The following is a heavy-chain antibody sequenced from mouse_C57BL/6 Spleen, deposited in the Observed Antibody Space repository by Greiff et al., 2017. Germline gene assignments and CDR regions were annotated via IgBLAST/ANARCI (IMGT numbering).Heavy chain of an antibody. V-gene: IGHV5-17*01. Sequence: DVQLVESGGGLVKPGGSLKLSCAASGFTFSDYGMHWVRQAPEKGLEWVAYISSGSSTIYYADTVKGRFTISRDNAKNTLFLQMTSLRSEDTAMYYCARRDYYSNYVVDYWGQGATLTVAS. J-gene: IGHJ2*01. CDR2: ISSGSSTI. CDR1: GFTFSDYG. CDR3: ARRDYYSNYVVDY. D-gene: IGHD2-5*01.